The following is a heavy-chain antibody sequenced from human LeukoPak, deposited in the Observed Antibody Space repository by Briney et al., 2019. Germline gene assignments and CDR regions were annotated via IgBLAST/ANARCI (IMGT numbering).Heavy chain of an antibody. CDR1: GGSISSSSYY. CDR2: IYYSGST. V-gene: IGHV4-39*01. Sequence: PSETLSLTCTVSGGSISSSSYYGGWIRQPPGKGLEWIGSIYYSGSTYYNPSLKSRVTISVDTSKNPFSLKLSSVTAADTAVYYCARIEYLNYMDVWGKGTTVTVSS. D-gene: IGHD6-6*01. J-gene: IGHJ6*03. CDR3: ARIEYLNYMDV.